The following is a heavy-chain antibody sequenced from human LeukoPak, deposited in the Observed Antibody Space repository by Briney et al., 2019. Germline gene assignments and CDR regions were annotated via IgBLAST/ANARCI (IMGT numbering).Heavy chain of an antibody. CDR2: ISGSGGST. V-gene: IGHV3-23*01. J-gene: IGHJ4*02. CDR1: GFTFSSYG. Sequence: GGSLRLSCAASGFTFSSYGMSWVRQAPGKGLEWVSAISGSGGSTYYADSVKGRFTISRDNSKNTLYLQMNSLRPEDTAVYYCAKDDAWLQYGNWGRGTLVTVSS. CDR3: AKDDAWLQYGN. D-gene: IGHD5-24*01.